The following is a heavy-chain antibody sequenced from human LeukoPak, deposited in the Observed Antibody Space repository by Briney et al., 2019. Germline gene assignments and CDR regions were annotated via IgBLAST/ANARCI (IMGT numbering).Heavy chain of an antibody. J-gene: IGHJ6*03. CDR1: GGSISSSSYY. D-gene: IGHD1-26*01. Sequence: SGTLSLTCTVSGGSISSSSYYWGWIRQPPGKGLEWIGSIYYSGSTYYNPSLKSRVTISVDTSKNQFSLKLSSVTAADTAVYYCARVSWRGSYYHYYYYMDVWGKGTTVTVSS. V-gene: IGHV4-39*07. CDR3: ARVSWRGSYYHYYYYMDV. CDR2: IYYSGST.